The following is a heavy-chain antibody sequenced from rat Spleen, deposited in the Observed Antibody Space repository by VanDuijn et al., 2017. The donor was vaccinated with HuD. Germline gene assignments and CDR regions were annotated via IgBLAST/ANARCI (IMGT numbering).Heavy chain of an antibody. CDR2: ISTNGGNT. Sequence: EVQLVESGGGLVQPGRSMKLSCVASGFTFSNYYMAWVRQAPTKGLEWVTTISTNGGNTYYRDSVKGRFTISRDNANSTLYLQMDSLRSEDTATYYCARPNYPGFNYFDYWGQGVMVTVSS. CDR1: GFTFSNYY. CDR3: ARPNYPGFNYFDY. V-gene: IGHV5-25*01. D-gene: IGHD1-4*01. J-gene: IGHJ2*01.